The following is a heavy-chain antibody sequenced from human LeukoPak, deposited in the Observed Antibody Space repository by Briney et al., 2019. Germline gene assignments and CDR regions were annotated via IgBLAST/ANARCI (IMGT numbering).Heavy chain of an antibody. Sequence: GASVKVSCKASGYTFTSYGIRWVRQAPGQGLEWMGWISAYNGNTNYAQKLQGRVTMTTDTSTSTAYMELRSLRSDDTAVYYCARVGRMVVPAAMSNNWFDPWGQGTLVTVSS. CDR3: ARVGRMVVPAAMSNNWFDP. CDR2: ISAYNGNT. J-gene: IGHJ5*02. CDR1: GYTFTSYG. D-gene: IGHD2-2*01. V-gene: IGHV1-18*01.